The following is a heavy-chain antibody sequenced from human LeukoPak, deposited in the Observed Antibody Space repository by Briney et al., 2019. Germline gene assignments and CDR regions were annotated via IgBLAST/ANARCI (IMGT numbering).Heavy chain of an antibody. D-gene: IGHD5-18*01. Sequence: PGGSLRLSCAASGFTFSNYAMSWVRQAPGKGLEWVSAISGSGGSTYYADSVKGRFTISRDNSKNTLYLQMNSLRAEDTAVYYCAKDRRSDTHYFDYWGQGTLVTVSS. V-gene: IGHV3-23*01. J-gene: IGHJ4*02. CDR1: GFTFSNYA. CDR2: ISGSGGST. CDR3: AKDRRSDTHYFDY.